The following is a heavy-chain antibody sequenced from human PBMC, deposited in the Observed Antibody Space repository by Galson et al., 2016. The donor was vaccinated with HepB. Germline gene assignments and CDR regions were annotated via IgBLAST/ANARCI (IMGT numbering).Heavy chain of an antibody. CDR2: VSYSGDS. D-gene: IGHD6-25*01. V-gene: IGHV4-39*01. J-gene: IGHJ5*02. Sequence: SETLSLTCSLPRASISSNVDYCAWLRQPAGQGLERIGSVSYSGDSYYNPSLKPRVTISVDTSRDQFSLRLTSVTAADTAVYYCARQGSSSAFDVWGLGTLVTVSS. CDR1: RASISSNVDY. CDR3: ARQGSSSAFDV.